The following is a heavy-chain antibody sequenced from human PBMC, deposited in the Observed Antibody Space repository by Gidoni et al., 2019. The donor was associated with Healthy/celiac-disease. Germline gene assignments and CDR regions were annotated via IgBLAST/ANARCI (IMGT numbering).Heavy chain of an antibody. D-gene: IGHD1-20*01. J-gene: IGHJ4*02. Sequence: QVQLQESGPGLVKPSQTLSLTCTVSGGSIRSGGYYWSWIRQHPGKGLEWIGYIYYSGRTYYNPSLKRRVTISVDKSKNQCSLKLSYGTAADKAVYYGAREGFITGKTFDYWGQGTLVTVSS. CDR2: IYYSGRT. CDR3: AREGFITGKTFDY. V-gene: IGHV4-31*03. CDR1: GGSIRSGGYY.